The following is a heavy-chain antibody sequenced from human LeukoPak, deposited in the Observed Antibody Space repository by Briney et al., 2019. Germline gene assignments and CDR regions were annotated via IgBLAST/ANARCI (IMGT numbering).Heavy chain of an antibody. CDR2: ISSSSSYI. Sequence: GGSLRPSCAASGFTFSSYSMNWVRQAPGKGLEWVSSISSSSSYIYYADSVKGRSTISRNNAKNSLYLQMNSLRAEDTAVYYCARTYGEDPDYWGQGTLVTVSS. D-gene: IGHD4-17*01. V-gene: IGHV3-21*01. CDR1: GFTFSSYS. J-gene: IGHJ4*02. CDR3: ARTYGEDPDY.